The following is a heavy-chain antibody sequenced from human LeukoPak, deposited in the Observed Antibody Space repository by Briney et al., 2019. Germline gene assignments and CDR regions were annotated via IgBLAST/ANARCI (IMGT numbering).Heavy chain of an antibody. D-gene: IGHD5-24*01. V-gene: IGHV4-34*01. Sequence: SETLSLTCAVYGGSFSGYYWSWIRQPPGKGLEWIGEINHSGSTNYNPSLKSRVTISVDTSKNQFSLKLSSVTAADTAVYYCAKPPVEWATTRPVEYFDYWGQETLVTVSS. CDR1: GGSFSGYY. CDR3: AKPPVEWATTRPVEYFDY. J-gene: IGHJ4*02. CDR2: INHSGST.